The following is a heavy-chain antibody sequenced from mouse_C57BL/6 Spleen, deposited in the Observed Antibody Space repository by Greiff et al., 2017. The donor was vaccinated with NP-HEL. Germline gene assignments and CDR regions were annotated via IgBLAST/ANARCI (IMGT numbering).Heavy chain of an antibody. CDR2: INPRNGGT. V-gene: IGHV1-53*01. CDR3: AREYYYGSSYPFYAMDY. CDR1: GYTFTSYW. D-gene: IGHD1-1*01. Sequence: VQLQQPGTELVKPGASVKLSCKASGYTFTSYWMHWVKQRPGQGLEWIGNINPRNGGTNYNEKFKSKATLTVDKSSSTAYMQLSSLTSEDSAVYYCAREYYYGSSYPFYAMDYWGQGTSVTVSS. J-gene: IGHJ4*01.